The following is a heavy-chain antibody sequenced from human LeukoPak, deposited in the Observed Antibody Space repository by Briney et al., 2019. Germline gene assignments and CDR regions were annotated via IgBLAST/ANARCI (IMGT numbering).Heavy chain of an antibody. J-gene: IGHJ4*02. D-gene: IGHD3-9*01. V-gene: IGHV4-59*01. CDR3: ARGSNYNILTAYYPFFDY. CDR2: IYYSGST. Sequence: SETLSLTCTVAGGSLSTYFWSRIRQPPGKGLEWIGYIYYSGSTNYNPSLKSRVTIPVDTSKNQFSLELSSVTAADTAVYYCARGSNYNILTAYYPFFDYWGQGTLVTVSS. CDR1: GGSLSTYF.